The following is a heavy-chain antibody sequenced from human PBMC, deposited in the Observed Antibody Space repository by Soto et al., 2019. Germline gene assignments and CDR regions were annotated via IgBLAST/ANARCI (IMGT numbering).Heavy chain of an antibody. CDR1: GFTFSSYW. CDR2: IKQEGSEK. V-gene: IGHV3-7*01. J-gene: IGHJ4*02. CDR3: ASDTVAVAGPYYFDC. D-gene: IGHD6-19*01. Sequence: EVQLVESGGGLVQPGGSLRLSCAASGFTFSSYWMSWVRQAPGKGLEWVANIKQEGSEKYYVDSVKGRFTISRDNAKNPQYLQKKSLRDEDTAVYYCASDTVAVAGPYYFDCWGQGTLVTVSS.